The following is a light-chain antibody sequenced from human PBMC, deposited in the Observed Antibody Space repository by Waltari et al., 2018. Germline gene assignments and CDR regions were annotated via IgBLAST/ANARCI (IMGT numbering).Light chain of an antibody. Sequence: EIMLTQSPGTLSLSPGERATLSCRASQSISRDLAWYQNKPGQAPRLLSYDASSRATGIPDRFSGSGSGTDFSLTISRLEPEDCAVYYCQKYGSLPATFGQGTKVEIK. V-gene: IGKV3-20*01. CDR3: QKYGSLPAT. CDR2: DAS. CDR1: QSISRD. J-gene: IGKJ1*01.